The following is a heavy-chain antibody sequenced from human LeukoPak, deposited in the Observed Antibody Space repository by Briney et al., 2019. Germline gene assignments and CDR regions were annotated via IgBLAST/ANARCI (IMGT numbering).Heavy chain of an antibody. Sequence: YPSETLSLTCTASGGSISSSSYYWGWIRQPPGKGLEWIGSIYYSGSTYYNPSLKSRVTISVDTSKNQFSLKLSSVTAADTAVYYCARHEWDGDYYFDYWGQGTLVTVSS. D-gene: IGHD4-17*01. CDR3: ARHEWDGDYYFDY. CDR2: IYYSGST. CDR1: GGSISSSSYY. V-gene: IGHV4-39*01. J-gene: IGHJ4*02.